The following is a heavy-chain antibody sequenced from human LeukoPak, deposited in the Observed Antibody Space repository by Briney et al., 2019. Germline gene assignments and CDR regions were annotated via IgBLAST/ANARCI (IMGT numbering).Heavy chain of an antibody. CDR2: ISNGGTT. Sequence: PGGSLRLSCSASGFIFSSYSMHWVRQAPGKGLEYVSAISNGGTTYYADSVKDRFTISRDNSKNTLSLQMSSLRPEDTAVYYCVQRYSGTYSDYWGQGTQVTVSS. V-gene: IGHV3-64D*06. D-gene: IGHD1-26*01. J-gene: IGHJ4*02. CDR3: VQRYSGTYSDY. CDR1: GFIFSSYS.